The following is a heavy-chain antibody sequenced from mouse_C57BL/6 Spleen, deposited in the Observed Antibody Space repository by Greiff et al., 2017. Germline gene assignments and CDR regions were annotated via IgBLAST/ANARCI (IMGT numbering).Heavy chain of an antibody. D-gene: IGHD2-1*01. V-gene: IGHV1-52*01. CDR3: ARSGYGNYFDY. Sequence: QVQLQQPGAELVRPGSSVKLSCKASGYTFTSYWMHWVKQRPIQGLEWIGNIDPSDSETHYNQKFKDKATLTVDKSSSTAYMQRSSRTSEDSAVYYCARSGYGNYFDYWGQGTTLTVSS. J-gene: IGHJ2*01. CDR2: IDPSDSET. CDR1: GYTFTSYW.